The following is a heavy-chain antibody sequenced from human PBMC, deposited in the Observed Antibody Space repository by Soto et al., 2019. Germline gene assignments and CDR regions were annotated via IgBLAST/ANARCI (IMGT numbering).Heavy chain of an antibody. CDR1: VFTFTSYA. CDR3: ARDRATFDY. V-gene: IGHV3-23*01. CDR2: ISGSGSNT. Sequence: GWSLRLACASSVFTFTSYAMRCDRLTPGKGLEWVSAISGSGSNTFYADSVRGRFTISRDNSKNTVFLQMNNLRAEDTAVYFCARDRATFDYWGQGTRVTVSS. J-gene: IGHJ4*02. D-gene: IGHD1-26*01.